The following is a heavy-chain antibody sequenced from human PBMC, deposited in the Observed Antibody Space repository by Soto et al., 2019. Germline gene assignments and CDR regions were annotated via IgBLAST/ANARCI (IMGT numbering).Heavy chain of an antibody. CDR2: ISAYTGNP. CDR1: GYIFNSFG. D-gene: IGHD4-17*01. J-gene: IGHJ4*02. CDR3: ARRWTTGEIDC. V-gene: IGHV1-18*01. Sequence: QVQLVQSGGEVKKPGASVKVSCKASGYIFNSFGISWVRQAPGQGLEWLGWISAYTGNPKYAQNFQGRVTMTTDTSTSTAYMELRSLRSDDTAVYYCARRWTTGEIDCWGQGTLVTVSS.